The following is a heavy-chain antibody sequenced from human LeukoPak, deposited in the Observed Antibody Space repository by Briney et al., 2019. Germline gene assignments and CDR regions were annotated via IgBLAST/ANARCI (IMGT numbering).Heavy chain of an antibody. V-gene: IGHV3-30*02. Sequence: GGSLRLSCVASGFVFSRHGMHWVRQVPGKGLQWVAFIRYDGSDHSYADSVKGRFTISRDDSKKTLYLQMNNLRPEDTAVYYCANGYDSRDYFHYFDYWGQGTLVTVSS. CDR3: ANGYDSRDYFHYFDY. CDR1: GFVFSRHG. J-gene: IGHJ4*02. D-gene: IGHD3-22*01. CDR2: IRYDGSDH.